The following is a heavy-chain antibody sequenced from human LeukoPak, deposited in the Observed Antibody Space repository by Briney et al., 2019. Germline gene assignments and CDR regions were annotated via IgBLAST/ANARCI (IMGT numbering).Heavy chain of an antibody. CDR1: GFTFSNAW. V-gene: IGHV3-74*01. CDR3: ARRSAAKDAFDI. Sequence: GGSLRLSCAASGFTFSNAWMSWVRQAPGKGLVWVSRINSDGGSTSYTDSVKGRFTISRDNAKNTLYLQMNSLRAEDTAVYYCARRSAAKDAFDIWGQGTKVTVSS. D-gene: IGHD6-25*01. CDR2: INSDGGST. J-gene: IGHJ3*02.